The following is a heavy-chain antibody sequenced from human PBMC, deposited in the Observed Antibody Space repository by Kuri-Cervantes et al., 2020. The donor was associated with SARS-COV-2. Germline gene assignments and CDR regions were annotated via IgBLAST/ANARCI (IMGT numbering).Heavy chain of an antibody. J-gene: IGHJ4*02. CDR3: WFGELWDY. V-gene: IGHV4-34*08. CDR1: GFTFRSYW. CDR2: INPSGST. D-gene: IGHD3-10*01. Sequence: GSLRLSCAASGFTFRSYWMHWIRQPPGKGLEWIGEINPSGSTNYNPSLKSRVTISVDTSKNQFSLKLSSVTAADTAVYYSWFGELWDYWGQGTLVTVSS.